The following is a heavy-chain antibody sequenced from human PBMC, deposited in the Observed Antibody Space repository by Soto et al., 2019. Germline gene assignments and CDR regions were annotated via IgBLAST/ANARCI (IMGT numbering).Heavy chain of an antibody. D-gene: IGHD2-15*01. CDR3: AILGRYCSGGSCPPTDC. CDR1: GGSFSGYY. V-gene: IGHV4-34*01. CDR2: INHSGST. J-gene: IGHJ4*02. Sequence: QVQLQQWGAGLLKPSETLSLTCAVYGGSFSGYYWSWIRQPPGKGLEWIGEINHSGSTNYNPSLKSRVAISVDTYKKQFSLKLSSVTAADTAVYYCAILGRYCSGGSCPPTDCWGQGTLFTVSS.